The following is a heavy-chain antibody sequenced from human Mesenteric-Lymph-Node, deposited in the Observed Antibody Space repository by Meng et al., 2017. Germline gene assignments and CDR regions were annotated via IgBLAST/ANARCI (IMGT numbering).Heavy chain of an antibody. Sequence: SVKVSCKASGGTFSSYPISWVRQAPGQGLEWMGRIIPILGIANYAQKFQGRVTITADKSTSTAYMELSRLRSDDTAVYYCARGSGDIVAVPAAMLGYYYYGMDVWGQGTTVTVSS. CDR3: ARGSGDIVAVPAAMLGYYYYGMDV. J-gene: IGHJ6*02. CDR2: IIPILGIA. D-gene: IGHD2-2*01. V-gene: IGHV1-69*02. CDR1: GGTFSSYP.